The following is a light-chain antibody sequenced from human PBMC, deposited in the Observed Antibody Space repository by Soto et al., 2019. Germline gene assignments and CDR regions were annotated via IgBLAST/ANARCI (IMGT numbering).Light chain of an antibody. J-gene: IGKJ2*03. Sequence: DIQMTQSPSSLSASVGDRVTITCRANQGIRDALGWYQQKPGKVPKRLIYSTSRLQSGVPSRFSGSGSETEFTLTITSLQSDDFVVYYCLQYGNWPEYSFGQGTRLQIK. CDR3: LQYGNWPEYS. CDR1: QGIRDA. CDR2: STS. V-gene: IGKV1-17*01.